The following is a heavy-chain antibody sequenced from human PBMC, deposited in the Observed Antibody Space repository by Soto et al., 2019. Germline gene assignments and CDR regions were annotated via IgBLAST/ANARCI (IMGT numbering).Heavy chain of an antibody. V-gene: IGHV4-31*03. Sequence: SETLSLTCTVSGGSISSGGYYWSWIRQHPGKGLEWIGYIYYSGSTYYNPSLKSRVTISVDTSKNQFSLKLSSVTAADTAVYYCARERRGDIVVVPAAPRWFDPWGQGTRVTVS. CDR1: GGSISSGGYY. CDR2: IYYSGST. J-gene: IGHJ5*02. D-gene: IGHD2-2*01. CDR3: ARERRGDIVVVPAAPRWFDP.